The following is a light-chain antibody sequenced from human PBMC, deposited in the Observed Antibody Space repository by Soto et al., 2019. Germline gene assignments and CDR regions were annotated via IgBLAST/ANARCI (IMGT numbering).Light chain of an antibody. Sequence: DIVMTQSPDSLAVSLGEKATINCKSSQSVLYSSNNKNHLAWYQQKPGQPPNLLIYWASTREAGVPDRFSGSGSGTDFTLTICSLQAEDVAVYYCQQYYSTPPTFGQGTKVEIK. V-gene: IGKV4-1*01. J-gene: IGKJ1*01. CDR1: QSVLYSSNNKNH. CDR3: QQYYSTPPT. CDR2: WAS.